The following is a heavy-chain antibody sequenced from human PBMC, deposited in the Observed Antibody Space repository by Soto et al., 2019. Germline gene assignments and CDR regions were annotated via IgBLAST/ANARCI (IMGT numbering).Heavy chain of an antibody. D-gene: IGHD2-15*01. V-gene: IGHV1-18*01. Sequence: QVQVVQSGAEVKKPGASVKVACKASGYSFDTFGMSWVRQAPRQGLEWMGWISIEKGDTNSAQKFQDRVTMTTDTSTSTAYMELRSLTSDDTAVYYCARCYCSVGSCFTCWHFDLWGRGTLVTVSS. CDR1: GYSFDTFG. CDR3: ARCYCSVGSCFTCWHFDL. J-gene: IGHJ2*01. CDR2: ISIEKGDT.